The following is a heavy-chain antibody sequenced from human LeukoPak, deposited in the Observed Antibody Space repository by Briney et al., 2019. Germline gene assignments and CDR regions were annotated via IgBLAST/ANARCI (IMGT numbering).Heavy chain of an antibody. CDR3: EKERDIVVVPAAMGRPLDY. CDR2: ISYDGSNK. V-gene: IGHV3-30*18. J-gene: IGHJ4*02. CDR1: GFTFSSYG. D-gene: IGHD2-2*01. Sequence: GRSLRLSCAASGFTFSSYGMHWVRQAPGKGLEWVAVISYDGSNKYYADSVKGRFTISRDSSKNTLYLQMNSLRAEDTAVYYCEKERDIVVVPAAMGRPLDYWGQGTLVTGSS.